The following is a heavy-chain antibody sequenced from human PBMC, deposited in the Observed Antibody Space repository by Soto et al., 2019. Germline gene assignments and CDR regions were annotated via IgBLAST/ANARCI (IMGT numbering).Heavy chain of an antibody. CDR3: ATEASITMVRGVIGGWFDWFDP. CDR2: FDPEDGET. V-gene: IGHV1-24*01. D-gene: IGHD3-10*01. Sequence: ASVKVSCKVSGYTLTELSMHWVRQAPGKGLEWMGGFDPEDGETIYAQKFQGRVTMTEDTSTDTAYMELSSLRSEDTAVYYCATEASITMVRGVIGGWFDWFDPRGQGTLVTVSS. J-gene: IGHJ5*02. CDR1: GYTLTELS.